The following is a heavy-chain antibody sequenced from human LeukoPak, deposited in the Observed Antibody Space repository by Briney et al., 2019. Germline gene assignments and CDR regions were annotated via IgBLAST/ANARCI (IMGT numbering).Heavy chain of an antibody. CDR1: GYTFSSCF. CDR2: INPSGGST. J-gene: IGHJ4*02. D-gene: IGHD1-1*01. V-gene: IGHV1-46*01. CDR3: ARGSRTIYYFDY. Sequence: ASVKVSCKASGYTFSSCFIHWVRQAPGQGLEWMGIINPSGGSTSYAQKFQGRVTMTSDMSTGIVYMELSSLISEDSAVYYCARGSRTIYYFDYWGQGTLVTVSS.